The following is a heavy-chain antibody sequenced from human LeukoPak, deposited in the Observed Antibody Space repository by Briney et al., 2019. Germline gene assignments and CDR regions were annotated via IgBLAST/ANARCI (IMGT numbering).Heavy chain of an antibody. CDR2: IDNSGSI. J-gene: IGHJ4*02. D-gene: IGHD5-18*01. V-gene: IGHV4-59*01. Sequence: SETLSLTCTVSGGSISNYYWSWIRQPPGKGLEWIGYIDNSGSINYNPSLKSRVTISVDTSKNQFSLKLSSVTAADTAMYYCARGRGYSFGCDYWGQGTLVTVSS. CDR3: ARGRGYSFGCDY. CDR1: GGSISNYY.